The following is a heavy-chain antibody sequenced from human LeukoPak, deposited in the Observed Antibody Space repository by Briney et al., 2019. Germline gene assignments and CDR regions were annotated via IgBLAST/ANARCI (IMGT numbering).Heavy chain of an antibody. CDR2: IYPGDSDT. V-gene: IGHV5-51*01. J-gene: IGHJ5*02. CDR3: ARQGSSSSFWFDP. Sequence: GESLKISCKGFGYSFSSYWIGWVRQMPGKGLEWMGIIYPGDSDTKYSPSFQGQVTISADKSISTAYLQWNSLKASDTAVYYCARQGSSSSFWFDPWGQGTLVTVSS. D-gene: IGHD6-6*01. CDR1: GYSFSSYW.